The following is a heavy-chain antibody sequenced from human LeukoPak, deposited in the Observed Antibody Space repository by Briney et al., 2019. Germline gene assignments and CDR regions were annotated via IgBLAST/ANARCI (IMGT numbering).Heavy chain of an antibody. D-gene: IGHD3-22*01. J-gene: IGHJ4*02. V-gene: IGHV3-23*01. CDR1: GFTFSSYV. CDR2: ISGSGYDT. CDR3: AREDYYFDSSGTHYFDY. Sequence: PGGSLRLSCAGSGFTFSSYVMSWVRQAPGKGLEWVSGISGSGYDTYYADSVKGRFTISRDDSRNTLFLQMNSLRAEDTAVYYCAREDYYFDSSGTHYFDYWGQGTLVTVSS.